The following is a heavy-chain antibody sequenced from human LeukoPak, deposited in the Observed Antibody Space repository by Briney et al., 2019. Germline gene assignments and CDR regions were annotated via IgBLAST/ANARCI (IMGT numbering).Heavy chain of an antibody. D-gene: IGHD3-10*01. CDR3: ARLGGDAFDI. J-gene: IGHJ3*02. V-gene: IGHV3-21*01. Sequence: GGSLRLSCAASGFTFSSYSMNWARQAPGKGLEWVSSIGSSSSYIYYADSVKGRFTISRDNAKNSLYLQMNSLRAEDTAVYYCARLGGDAFDIWGQGTMVTVSS. CDR2: IGSSSSYI. CDR1: GFTFSSYS.